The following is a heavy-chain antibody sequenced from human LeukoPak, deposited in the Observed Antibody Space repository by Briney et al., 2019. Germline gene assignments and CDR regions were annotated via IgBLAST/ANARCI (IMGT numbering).Heavy chain of an antibody. CDR2: IGIRGDT. CDR3: ARGGIQVSGIDEFDY. D-gene: IGHD6-19*01. Sequence: GGSPRLSCAASGFTFIDYDMHWVRQVIGKGLEWVSAIGIRGDTHYSGSVKGRFTISRENAESSLYLQMNSLRAEDTAVYYCARGGIQVSGIDEFDYWGQGTLVTVSS. CDR1: GFTFIDYD. V-gene: IGHV3-13*01. J-gene: IGHJ4*02.